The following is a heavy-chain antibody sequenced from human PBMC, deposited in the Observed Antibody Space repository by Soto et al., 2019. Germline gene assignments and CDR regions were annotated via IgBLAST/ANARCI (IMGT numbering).Heavy chain of an antibody. Sequence: PSETLSLTCTVSGGSISSGGYCWSWIRQPPGKGLEWVGYIYYSGSTNYNPSLKSRVTISVDTSKNQFSLKLSSVTAADTAVYYCASGSRYYYDSSGYYNYWGQGTLVTVSS. D-gene: IGHD3-22*01. CDR3: ASGSRYYYDSSGYYNY. CDR1: GGSISSGGYC. J-gene: IGHJ4*02. V-gene: IGHV4-61*08. CDR2: IYYSGST.